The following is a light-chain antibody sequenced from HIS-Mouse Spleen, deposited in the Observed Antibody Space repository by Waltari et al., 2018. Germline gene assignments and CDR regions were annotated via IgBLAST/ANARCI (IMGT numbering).Light chain of an antibody. J-gene: IGKJ4*01. Sequence: EIVLTQSPATLSLSPGERATRPCRASQSVSSNLAWYQQKTGQAPRLLIYDASNRATGIPARFSGSGSGTDFTLTISSLEPEDFAVYYCQQRSNWLTFGGGTKVEIK. CDR2: DAS. CDR1: QSVSSN. CDR3: QQRSNWLT. V-gene: IGKV3-11*01.